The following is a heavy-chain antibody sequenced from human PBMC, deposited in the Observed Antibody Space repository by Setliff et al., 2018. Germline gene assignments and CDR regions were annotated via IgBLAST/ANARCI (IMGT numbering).Heavy chain of an antibody. CDR1: GYTFTNYD. V-gene: IGHV7-4-1*02. Sequence: GASVKVSCKASGYTFTNYDTNWGRQAPGQGLEWMRWINTNTGNPTYAQGFTGRFDFSLNTSVTTAHLQISSLKAQDSAVYYSARGGDIITIFGVVTPDYYYYMDVWGTGTTVTVSS. J-gene: IGHJ6*03. CDR2: INTNTGNP. D-gene: IGHD3-3*01. CDR3: ARGGDIITIFGVVTPDYYYYMDV.